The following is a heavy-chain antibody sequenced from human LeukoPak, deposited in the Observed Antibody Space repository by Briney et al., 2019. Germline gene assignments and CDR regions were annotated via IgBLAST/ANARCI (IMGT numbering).Heavy chain of an antibody. V-gene: IGHV3-21*01. J-gene: IGHJ4*02. CDR1: GFTFSSYS. CDR3: ARDRRLGELLDNYFDY. D-gene: IGHD3-10*01. Sequence: GGSLRLSCAASGFTFSSYSMNWVRQAPGKGLEWVSSISSSSSYIYYADSVKGRFTISRDNAKNSLYLQMNSLRAEDTAVYYCARDRRLGELLDNYFDYWGQGTLVTVSS. CDR2: ISSSSSYI.